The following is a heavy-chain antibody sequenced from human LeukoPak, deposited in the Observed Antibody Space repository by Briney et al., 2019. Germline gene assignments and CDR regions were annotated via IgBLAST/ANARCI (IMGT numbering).Heavy chain of an antibody. V-gene: IGHV1-2*02. D-gene: IGHD6-13*01. CDR3: ASSSSWPNYYYCYYMDV. CDR1: GYTFTGYY. CDR2: INPNSGGT. J-gene: IGHJ6*03. Sequence: ASVKVSCKASGYTFTGYYMHWVRQAPGQGLEWMGWINPNSGGTNYAQKFQGRVTMTRDTSISTAYMELSRLRSDDTAVYYCASSSSWPNYYYCYYMDVWGKGTTVTVSS.